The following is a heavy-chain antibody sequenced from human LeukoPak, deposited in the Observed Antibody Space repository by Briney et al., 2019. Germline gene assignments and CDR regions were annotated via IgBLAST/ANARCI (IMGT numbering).Heavy chain of an antibody. J-gene: IGHJ4*02. Sequence: GSLRLSCAASGFTFSSYWMSWVRQAPGKGLEWVANIKQDGSEKYYVDSVKGRFTISRDNAKNSLYLQMNSLRAEDTAVYYCARDSADYDFWSGYSYYFDYWGQGTLVTVSS. V-gene: IGHV3-7*01. CDR1: GFTFSSYW. CDR3: ARDSADYDFWSGYSYYFDY. D-gene: IGHD3-3*01. CDR2: IKQDGSEK.